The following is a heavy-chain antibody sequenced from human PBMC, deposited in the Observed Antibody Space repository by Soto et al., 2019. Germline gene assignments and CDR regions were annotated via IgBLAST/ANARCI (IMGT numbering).Heavy chain of an antibody. Sequence: QVQLQESGPGLVKPSQTLSLTCTVSGGSISSGGYYWSWIRQHPGKGLEWIGYIYYSESTYYNPSLKRRVTISVDTSKNQFSLKLSSVTAADTAVYYCARVLIGYCSSTSCSAYMDVWGKGTTVTVSS. CDR1: GGSISSGGYY. J-gene: IGHJ6*03. D-gene: IGHD2-2*01. CDR2: IYYSEST. CDR3: ARVLIGYCSSTSCSAYMDV. V-gene: IGHV4-31*03.